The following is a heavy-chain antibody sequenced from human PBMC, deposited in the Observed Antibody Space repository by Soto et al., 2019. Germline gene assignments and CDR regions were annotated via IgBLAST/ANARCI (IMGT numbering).Heavy chain of an antibody. CDR1: GGSISSGGYY. CDR3: ARCPLTFGGLIPHYFDY. J-gene: IGHJ4*02. V-gene: IGHV4-31*03. D-gene: IGHD3-16*02. Sequence: KSSETLSLTCTVSGGSISSGGYYWSWIRQHPGKGLEWIGYIYYSGTTYYNPSLKSRVTISVDTSKNQFSLKLSSVTAADTAVYYCARCPLTFGGLIPHYFDYWGQGTLVTVSS. CDR2: IYYSGTT.